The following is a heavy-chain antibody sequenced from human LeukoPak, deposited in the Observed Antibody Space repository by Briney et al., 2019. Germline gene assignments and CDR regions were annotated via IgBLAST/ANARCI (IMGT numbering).Heavy chain of an antibody. V-gene: IGHV4-59*12. J-gene: IGHJ5*02. D-gene: IGHD3-10*01. CDR1: GGSISSYY. CDR3: ARAERHRMVRGVIINRSTWFDP. CDR2: IYYSGST. Sequence: SETLSLTCTVSGGSISSYYWSWIRQPPGKGLEWIGYIYYSGSTNYNPSLKSRVTISVDTSKNQFSLKLSSVTAADTAVYYCARAERHRMVRGVIINRSTWFDPWGQGTLVTVSS.